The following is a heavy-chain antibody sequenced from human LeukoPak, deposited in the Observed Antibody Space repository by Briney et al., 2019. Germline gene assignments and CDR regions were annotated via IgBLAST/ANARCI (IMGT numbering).Heavy chain of an antibody. J-gene: IGHJ6*03. CDR1: GFTFSSYA. D-gene: IGHD6-13*01. V-gene: IGHV3-33*06. CDR2: IWYDGSNK. CDR3: AKESIAAAYYYYYMDV. Sequence: GGSLRLSCAASGFTFSSYAMSWVRQAPGKGLEWVAVIWYDGSNKYYADSVKGRFTISRDNSKNTLYLQMNSLRAEDTAVYYCAKESIAAAYYYYYMDVWGKGTTVTVSS.